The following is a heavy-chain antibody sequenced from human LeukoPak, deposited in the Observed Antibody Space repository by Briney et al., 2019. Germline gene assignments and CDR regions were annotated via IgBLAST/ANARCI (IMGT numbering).Heavy chain of an antibody. J-gene: IGHJ4*02. D-gene: IGHD2-15*01. CDR3: ASRYCSGGSCNDGSDY. CDR2: ISSSSSYI. CDR1: GFTFSSYS. V-gene: IGHV3-21*01. Sequence: PGGSLRLSCAASGFTFSSYSMNWVRQAPGKGLEWVSSISSSSSYIYYADSMKGRFTISRDNAKNSLYLQMNSLRAEDTAVYYCASRYCSGGSCNDGSDYWGQGTLVTVSS.